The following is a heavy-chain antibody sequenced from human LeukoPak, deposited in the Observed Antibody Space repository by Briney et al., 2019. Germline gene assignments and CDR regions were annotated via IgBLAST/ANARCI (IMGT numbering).Heavy chain of an antibody. Sequence: LETLSLTCTVSGASISSYYWSWIRQPPGKGLEWIGYIYYSGSTNYNPSLKSRVTISVDPSNNRFSLKLSSVTAADTAVYYCARHEDGYCSSTSCYGSWGQGTLVTVSS. CDR2: IYYSGST. CDR1: GASISSYY. CDR3: ARHEDGYCSSTSCYGS. D-gene: IGHD2-2*03. V-gene: IGHV4-59*08. J-gene: IGHJ4*02.